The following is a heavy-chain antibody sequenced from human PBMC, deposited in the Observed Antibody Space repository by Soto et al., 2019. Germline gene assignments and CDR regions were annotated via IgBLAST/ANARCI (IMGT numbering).Heavy chain of an antibody. CDR2: IKSDGTSQ. J-gene: IGHJ6*03. CDR1: GFTFSSYW. CDR3: TCAPKYYYIDV. Sequence: EMQLVESGGDLVQPGGSLRLSCATSGFTFSSYWLHWVRQAPGKGLVWVSRIKSDGTSQTYADSVKGRFTISRDDAKNTLYLQMSGLRAVDTAVYYCTCAPKYYYIDVWGKGTTVTVPS. V-gene: IGHV3-74*01.